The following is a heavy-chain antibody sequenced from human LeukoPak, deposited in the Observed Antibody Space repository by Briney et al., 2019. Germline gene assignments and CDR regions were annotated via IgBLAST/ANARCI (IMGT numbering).Heavy chain of an antibody. CDR1: GSTFSDHY. CDR2: ITSSGSTT. CDR3: ARDPDYGDPE. J-gene: IGHJ4*02. Sequence: GGSLRLSCVASGSTFSDHYMSWFRLSPGKGLEWLSYITSSGSTTDYADSVKGRFTISRDNAKNSMFLQMNSLRPEDTAVYYCARDPDYGDPEWGQGTLVTVSS. V-gene: IGHV3-11*01. D-gene: IGHD4-17*01.